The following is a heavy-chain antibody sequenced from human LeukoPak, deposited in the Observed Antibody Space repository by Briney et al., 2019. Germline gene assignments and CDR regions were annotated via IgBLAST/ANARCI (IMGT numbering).Heavy chain of an antibody. CDR1: SGSISSGDYY. CDR2: IYYSGST. D-gene: IGHD5-12*01. CDR3: ARVSGYSGYASFDP. J-gene: IGHJ5*02. Sequence: SETLSLTCTVSSGSISSGDYYWSWIRQPPGKGLEWIGYIYYSGSTYYNPSLKSRVTRSVDTSKNQFSLKLSSVTAADTAVYYCARVSGYSGYASFDPWGQGTLVTVSS. V-gene: IGHV4-30-4*01.